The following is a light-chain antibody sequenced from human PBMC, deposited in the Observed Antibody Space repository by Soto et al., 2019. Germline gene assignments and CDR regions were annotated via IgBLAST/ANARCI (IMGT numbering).Light chain of an antibody. V-gene: IGLV2-14*01. CDR3: SSYTTRPARPLV. CDR1: SSDVGGFNY. Sequence: QSVLTQPASVSGSPRQSITISCTGRSSDVGGFNYVSWYQQHPGKAPKLLIYEASNRPSGVSDRFSGSKSGNTASLTISGLRAEDEARYFCSSYTTRPARPLVFGTGTKLTVL. CDR2: EAS. J-gene: IGLJ1*01.